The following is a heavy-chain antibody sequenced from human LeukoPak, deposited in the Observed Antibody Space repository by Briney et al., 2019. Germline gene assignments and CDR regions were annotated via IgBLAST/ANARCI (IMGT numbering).Heavy chain of an antibody. D-gene: IGHD3-22*01. J-gene: IGHJ3*02. Sequence: SETLSLTCTVSGGSISSSSYYWGWIRQPPGRGLEWIGSIYYSGSTYYNPSLKSRVTISVDTSKNQFSLKLSSVTAADTAVYYCASRPYYYDSSGYGAFDIWGQGTMVTVPS. V-gene: IGHV4-39*01. CDR3: ASRPYYYDSSGYGAFDI. CDR1: GGSISSSSYY. CDR2: IYYSGST.